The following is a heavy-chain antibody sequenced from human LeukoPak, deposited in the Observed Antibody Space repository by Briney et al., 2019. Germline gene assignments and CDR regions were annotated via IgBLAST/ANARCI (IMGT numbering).Heavy chain of an antibody. V-gene: IGHV4-39*07. D-gene: IGHD3-22*01. J-gene: IGHJ4*02. Sequence: SETLSLTCTVSGGSISSSSSYWAWIRQPPGTGLECIGNIYYSGSTYYSPSLKSRVTMSVDTSKNQFSLKLSSVTAADTAVYYCAREVAVYYYDSSGYDYWGQGTLVTVSS. CDR2: IYYSGST. CDR1: GGSISSSSSY. CDR3: AREVAVYYYDSSGYDY.